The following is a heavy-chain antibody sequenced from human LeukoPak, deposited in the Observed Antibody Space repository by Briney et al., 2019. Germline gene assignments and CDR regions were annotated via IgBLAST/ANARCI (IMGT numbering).Heavy chain of an antibody. J-gene: IGHJ4*02. V-gene: IGHV4-59*12. CDR1: GGSISSYY. Sequence: SETLSLTCTVSGGSISSYYWSWIRQPPGKGLEWIGYIYYSGSTNYNPSLKSRVTISADTSKNQFSLKLSSVTAADTAVYYCARDRITGPIDYWGQGTLVTVSS. CDR2: IYYSGST. D-gene: IGHD1-20*01. CDR3: ARDRITGPIDY.